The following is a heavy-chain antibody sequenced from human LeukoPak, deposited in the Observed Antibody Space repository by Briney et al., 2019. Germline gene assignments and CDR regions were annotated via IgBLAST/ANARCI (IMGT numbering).Heavy chain of an antibody. CDR2: IYTSGST. J-gene: IGHJ4*02. CDR3: ARVAYYYGSGSYEDYYFDY. V-gene: IGHV4-4*07. Sequence: SETLSLTCTVSGGSISSYYWSWIRQPAGKGLEWIGLIYTSGSTNYNPSLKSRVTMSVDTSKNQFSLKLSSVTAADTAVYYCARVAYYYGSGSYEDYYFDYWGQGTLVTVSS. D-gene: IGHD3-10*01. CDR1: GGSISSYY.